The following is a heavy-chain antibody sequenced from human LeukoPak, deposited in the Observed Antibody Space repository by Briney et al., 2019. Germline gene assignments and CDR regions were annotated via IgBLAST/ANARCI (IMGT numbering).Heavy chain of an antibody. CDR1: GFTFSEFE. CDR2: ISSGGTTI. CDR3: TRGLVV. D-gene: IGHD2-2*01. Sequence: GGSLRLSCAASGFTFSEFEMNWVRQAPGKGLEWVSDISSGGTTIFYADSAKGRFTISRDNAKNSLYLQMNSLRDEDTAIYYCTRGLVVWGQGALVTVSS. J-gene: IGHJ4*02. V-gene: IGHV3-48*03.